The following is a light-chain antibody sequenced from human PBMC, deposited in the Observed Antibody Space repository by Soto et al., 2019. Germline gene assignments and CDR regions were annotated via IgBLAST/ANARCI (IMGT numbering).Light chain of an antibody. CDR2: AAS. CDR3: QQSYSTPFT. Sequence: DIQMTQSPSSLSASVGDRVTITCRASQSISSYLHWYQQKPGKAPKLLIYAASSLQSGVPSRFSGSGSGTDFTLTISSLQPEDFATYSCQQSYSTPFTFGPGTKVDIK. V-gene: IGKV1-39*01. CDR1: QSISSY. J-gene: IGKJ3*01.